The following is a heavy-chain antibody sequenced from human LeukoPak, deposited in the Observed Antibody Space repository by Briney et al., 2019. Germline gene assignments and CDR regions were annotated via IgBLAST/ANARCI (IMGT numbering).Heavy chain of an antibody. CDR1: GFTFSSYA. J-gene: IGHJ4*02. D-gene: IGHD5-12*01. CDR2: ITDAVGST. CDR3: AKEIFSGLLYIDY. Sequence: GGSLRLSCAVSGFTFSSYAMHWVRQAPGKGLEWVSAITDAVGSTHYADSVKGRFTISSDNSKNTVYLQMNSLRPEDMAVYYCAKEIFSGLLYIDYWGQGTLVTVSS. V-gene: IGHV3-23*01.